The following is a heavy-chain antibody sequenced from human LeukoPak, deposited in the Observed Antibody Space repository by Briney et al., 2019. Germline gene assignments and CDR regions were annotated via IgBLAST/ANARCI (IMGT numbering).Heavy chain of an antibody. Sequence: GESLKISCKGSGYSFTSYWIGWVRQMPGKGLEWMGIIYPGDSDTRYSPSFQGQVTISADKSISTAYLQWSSLKASDTAMYYCASRASWSGYPIYFDYWGQGTLVTVSS. CDR1: GYSFTSYW. CDR2: IYPGDSDT. V-gene: IGHV5-51*01. D-gene: IGHD3-3*01. CDR3: ASRASWSGYPIYFDY. J-gene: IGHJ4*02.